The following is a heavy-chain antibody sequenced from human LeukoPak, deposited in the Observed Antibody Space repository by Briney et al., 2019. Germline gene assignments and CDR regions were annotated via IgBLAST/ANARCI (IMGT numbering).Heavy chain of an antibody. J-gene: IGHJ6*03. V-gene: IGHV3-30*19. D-gene: IGHD1-26*01. CDR1: GFTFSSSG. CDR3: ARQGDNYYYYMDV. CDR2: ISYDGSNK. Sequence: GGSLRLSCAASGFTFSSSGMHWVRQAPGKGLEWVAVISYDGSNKYYADSVKGRFTISRDNSKNTLYLQMNSLRAEDTAVYYCARQGDNYYYYMDVWGKGTTVTVSS.